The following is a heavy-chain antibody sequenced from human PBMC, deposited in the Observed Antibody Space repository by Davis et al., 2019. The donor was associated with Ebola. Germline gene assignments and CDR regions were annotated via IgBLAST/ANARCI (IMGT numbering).Heavy chain of an antibody. CDR2: IKNDGTTV. Sequence: PGGSLRLSCAASGFTFTSYWRHWVLPVPGWGLEWVAIIKNDGTTVRYADAVKGRFTISRDNAKDTMYLQLNSLRAEDTAVYYCARQIPQQHELENWGQGTLVTVSS. CDR3: ARQIPQQHELEN. V-gene: IGHV3-74*01. D-gene: IGHD1/OR15-1a*01. J-gene: IGHJ4*02. CDR1: GFTFTSYW.